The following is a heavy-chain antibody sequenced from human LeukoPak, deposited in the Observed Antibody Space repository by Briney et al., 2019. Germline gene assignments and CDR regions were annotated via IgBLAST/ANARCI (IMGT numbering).Heavy chain of an antibody. V-gene: IGHV4-39*07. CDR1: GGSISSSSYY. CDR3: ARDYSFEGTDDSDY. J-gene: IGHJ4*02. CDR2: IYYSGST. D-gene: IGHD5-18*01. Sequence: SETLSLTCTVSGGSISSSSYYWGWIRQPPGKGLEWIGSIYYSGSTYYNPSLKSRVTISVDTSKNQFSLKLSSVTAADTAVYYCARDYSFEGTDDSDYWGQGTLVTVSS.